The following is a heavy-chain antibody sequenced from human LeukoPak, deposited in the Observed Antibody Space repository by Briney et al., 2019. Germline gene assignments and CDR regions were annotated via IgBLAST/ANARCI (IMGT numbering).Heavy chain of an antibody. CDR3: ARDSTVTTRDYYYYGMDV. D-gene: IGHD4-17*01. V-gene: IGHV3-21*01. Sequence: GGSLRLSCAASGFTFSSYSMNWVRQAPGKGLEWVSSISSSSSYIYYADSVKGRFTIPRDNAKNSLYLQMNSLRAEDTAVYYCARDSTVTTRDYYYYGMDVWGQGTTVTVSS. J-gene: IGHJ6*02. CDR2: ISSSSSYI. CDR1: GFTFSSYS.